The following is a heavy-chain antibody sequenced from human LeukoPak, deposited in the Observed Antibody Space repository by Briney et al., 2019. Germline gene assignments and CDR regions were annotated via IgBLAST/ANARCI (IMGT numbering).Heavy chain of an antibody. Sequence: PSETLPLTCAVSGYSISNGYYWGWIRQPPGKGLEWIGSIYHSGSTYYNPSLKSRVTISVDTSKNQFSLKLSSVTAADTAVYYCARRRSYSSGWSIFDYWGQGTLVTVSS. J-gene: IGHJ4*02. V-gene: IGHV4-38-2*01. D-gene: IGHD6-19*01. CDR1: GYSISNGYY. CDR3: ARRRSYSSGWSIFDY. CDR2: IYHSGST.